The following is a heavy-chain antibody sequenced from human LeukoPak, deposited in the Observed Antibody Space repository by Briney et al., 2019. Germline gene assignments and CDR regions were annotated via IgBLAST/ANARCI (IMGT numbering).Heavy chain of an antibody. CDR1: GFTFSSYW. J-gene: IGHJ3*02. Sequence: GGSLRLSCAASGFTFSSYWMSWVRQAPGKGLEWVANIKQDGSEKYYVDSVKGRITISRDNAKNSLYLQMNSLRAEDTAVYYCARDWSSSWYVGDAFDIWGQGTMVTVSS. CDR2: IKQDGSEK. V-gene: IGHV3-7*01. D-gene: IGHD6-13*01. CDR3: ARDWSSSWYVGDAFDI.